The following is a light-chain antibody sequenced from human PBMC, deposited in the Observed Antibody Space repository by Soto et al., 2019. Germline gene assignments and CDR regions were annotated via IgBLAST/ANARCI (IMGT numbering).Light chain of an antibody. J-gene: IGKJ1*01. CDR2: AAS. CDR1: QAISNY. CDR3: QKSYSTLWK. Sequence: DIQMTQSPSCLSASVGDIVTITCQASQAISNYLDWYQQKPGKAPKLLIYAASSLQSGFPSRFSGSGSGTDFTLTISSLQPEDFAAYYCQKSYSTLWKVGQGTKVDIK. V-gene: IGKV1-39*01.